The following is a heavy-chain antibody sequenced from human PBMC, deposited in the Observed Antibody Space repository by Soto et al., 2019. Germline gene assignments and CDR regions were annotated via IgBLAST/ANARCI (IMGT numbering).Heavy chain of an antibody. CDR1: GDSISGGASF. Sequence: SETLSLTCTVSGDSISGGASFWSWIRQPPGKGLEWIANVYYSGSSYYNPSLKSRLTISVDTTKNQFSLQLKSMTAADTAVYYCAKLSCTSSTCYFPGWFDPWGQGALVTVSS. J-gene: IGHJ5*02. CDR2: VYYSGSS. D-gene: IGHD2-2*01. V-gene: IGHV4-31*03. CDR3: AKLSCTSSTCYFPGWFDP.